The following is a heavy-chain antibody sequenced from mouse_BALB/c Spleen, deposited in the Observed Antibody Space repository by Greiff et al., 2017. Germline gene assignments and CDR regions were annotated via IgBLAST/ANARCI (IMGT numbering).Heavy chain of an antibody. J-gene: IGHJ2*01. CDR3: ARDLWGDYFDY. V-gene: IGHV5-6-3*01. CDR1: GFTFSSYG. Sequence: EVKVVESGGGLVQPGGSLKLSCAASGFTFSSYGMSWVRQTPDKRLELVATINSNGGSTYYPDSVKGRFTISRDNAKNTLYLQMSSLKSEDTAMYYCARDLWGDYFDYWGQGTTLTVSS. CDR2: INSNGGST.